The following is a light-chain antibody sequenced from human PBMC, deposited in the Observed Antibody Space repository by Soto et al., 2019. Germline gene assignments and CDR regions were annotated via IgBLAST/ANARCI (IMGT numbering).Light chain of an antibody. CDR1: SSDVGSNNV. Sequence: QSALTQPASVSGSPGQSITISCTGTSSDVGSNNVVSWYQHHPGNAPKLMIYDGSKRPSVVSNRFSGSKSGNTAPLTISGLQADDDAYYCSCSYAGSSAFYVFGTGTKLTVL. CDR2: DGS. CDR3: CSYAGSSAFYV. V-gene: IGLV2-23*01. J-gene: IGLJ1*01.